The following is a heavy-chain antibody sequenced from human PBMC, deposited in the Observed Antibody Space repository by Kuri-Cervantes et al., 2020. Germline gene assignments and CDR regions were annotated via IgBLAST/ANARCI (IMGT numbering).Heavy chain of an antibody. V-gene: IGHV3-23*01. D-gene: IGHD1-26*01. CDR1: GFTFSSYA. CDR2: IIGSGGTT. Sequence: GESLKISCAASGFTFSSYAMSWVRQAPGKGLEWVSTIIGSGGTTYYADSVKGRFTVSRDNSKNTLYLQMNSLRADDTAVYYCARVRSDSGSYPYYFDYWGQGTLVTVSS. J-gene: IGHJ4*02. CDR3: ARVRSDSGSYPYYFDY.